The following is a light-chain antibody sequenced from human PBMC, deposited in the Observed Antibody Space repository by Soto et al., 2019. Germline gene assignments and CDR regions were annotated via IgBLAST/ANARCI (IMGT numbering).Light chain of an antibody. J-gene: IGKJ4*01. Sequence: EVVLTQSPDTLSLSPGERATLSCRASQSVNNNYLAWYQQKPGQAPRLLIYGASSRPSGIPDRFSGSGSGTDFTLTISRLEPEDVGVYYCQKYGGSALPFRGGTKVEVK. V-gene: IGKV3-20*01. CDR2: GAS. CDR1: QSVNNNY. CDR3: QKYGGSALP.